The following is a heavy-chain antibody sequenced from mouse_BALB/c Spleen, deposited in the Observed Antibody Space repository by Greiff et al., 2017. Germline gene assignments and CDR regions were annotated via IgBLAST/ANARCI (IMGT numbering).Heavy chain of an antibody. CDR1: GFTFSSYY. CDR3: ARRLTGTFDY. D-gene: IGHD4-1*01. V-gene: IGHV5-6-2*01. Sequence: DVKLVESGGGLVKLGGSLKLSCAASGFTFSSYYMSWVRQTPEKRLELVAAINSNGGSTYYPDTVKGRFTISRDNAKNTLYLQMSSLKSEDTALYYCARRLTGTFDYWGQGTTLTVSS. J-gene: IGHJ2*01. CDR2: INSNGGST.